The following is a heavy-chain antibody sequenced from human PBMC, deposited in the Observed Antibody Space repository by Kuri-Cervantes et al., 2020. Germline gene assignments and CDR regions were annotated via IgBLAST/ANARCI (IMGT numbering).Heavy chain of an antibody. CDR1: GFTFSSYG. Sequence: GGSLRLSCAASGFTFSSYGMHWVRQAPGKGLERVAVIWYDGSNKYYADSVKGRFTISRDNSNNTVYLQMNSLRAEDTAIYHCAKVSGSSDGFDIWGQGTMVTVSS. V-gene: IGHV3-30*02. CDR2: IWYDGSNK. CDR3: AKVSGSSDGFDI. D-gene: IGHD1-26*01. J-gene: IGHJ3*02.